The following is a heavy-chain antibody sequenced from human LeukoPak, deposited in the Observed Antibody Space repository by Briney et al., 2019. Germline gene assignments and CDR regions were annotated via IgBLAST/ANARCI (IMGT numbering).Heavy chain of an antibody. Sequence: SETLSLTCTVSGVSISRYYWSWIRQPPGKGLEWIGYIYYSGSTNYNPSLKSRVTISVDTSKNQFSLKLSSVTAADTAVYYCARGPVGGTTYNDGDAFDIWGQGTMVTVSS. V-gene: IGHV4-59*01. CDR3: ARGPVGGTTYNDGDAFDI. CDR1: GVSISRYY. CDR2: IYYSGST. J-gene: IGHJ3*02. D-gene: IGHD1-7*01.